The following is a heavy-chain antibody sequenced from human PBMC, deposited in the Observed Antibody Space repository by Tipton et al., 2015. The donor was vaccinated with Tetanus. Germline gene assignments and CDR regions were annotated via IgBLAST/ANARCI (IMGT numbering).Heavy chain of an antibody. CDR2: ISRDGTTI. V-gene: IGHV3-11*01. CDR3: ARDNRVPLRFGELLEFYYYYGMDV. CDR1: GFTFSDYF. Sequence: SLRLSCAASGFTFSDYFMSWIRQAPGKGLEWLSYISRDGTTIIYADTVKGRFTISRDNAKSSLYLQISSLTADDTAVYYCARDNRVPLRFGELLEFYYYYGMDVWGQGTTVTVSS. D-gene: IGHD3-10*01. J-gene: IGHJ6*02.